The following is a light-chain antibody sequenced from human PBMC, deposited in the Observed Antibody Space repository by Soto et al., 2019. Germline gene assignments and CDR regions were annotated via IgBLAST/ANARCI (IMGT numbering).Light chain of an antibody. J-gene: IGKJ5*01. CDR1: QSVSSSY. CDR2: AAS. Sequence: EIVLTQSKGTLSFSPGERATLSCRASQSVSSSYLAWYQQKPGQAPRLLIYAASTRATGIPDRFSGSGSGTDFTLTISRLEPEDFAVYHCQQCGSSPLITFGQGTRLEIK. V-gene: IGKV3-20*01. CDR3: QQCGSSPLIT.